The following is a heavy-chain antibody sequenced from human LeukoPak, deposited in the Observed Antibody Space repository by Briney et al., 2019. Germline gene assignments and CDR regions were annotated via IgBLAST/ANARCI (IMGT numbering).Heavy chain of an antibody. Sequence: PGGSLRLSCAASGFTFSSYSMNWVRQAPGKGLEWVSSISTSSSYIYYADSVKGRFTISRDNAKNSLFLQMNSLRAEDTAVYYCAGNYSYYDILTGYYTSGAFDIWGQGTMVTVSS. CDR3: AGNYSYYDILTGYYTSGAFDI. J-gene: IGHJ3*02. D-gene: IGHD3-9*01. CDR1: GFTFSSYS. V-gene: IGHV3-21*01. CDR2: ISTSSSYI.